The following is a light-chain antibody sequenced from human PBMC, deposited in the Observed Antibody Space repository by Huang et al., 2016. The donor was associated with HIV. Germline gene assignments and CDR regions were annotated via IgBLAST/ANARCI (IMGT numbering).Light chain of an antibody. CDR1: QTISNW. Sequence: DIQMTQSPATLSASVGDRVTIACRASQTISNWLAWYQQKPGKAPKLLIYKTSSLESGVPSRFSGSGSGTEFTRTISSLQPEDSATYYCQHYDNYPYTFGQGTKLEIK. CDR2: KTS. CDR3: QHYDNYPYT. V-gene: IGKV1-5*03. J-gene: IGKJ2*01.